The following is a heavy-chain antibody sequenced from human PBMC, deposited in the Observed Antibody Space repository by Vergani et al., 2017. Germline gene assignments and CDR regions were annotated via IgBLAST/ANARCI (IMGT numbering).Heavy chain of an antibody. J-gene: IGHJ4*02. CDR2: ISWDGGST. V-gene: IGHV3-43*01. D-gene: IGHD5-12*01. CDR1: GFTFDDYT. CDR3: AKAGGYSGYDFDY. Sequence: EVQLVESGGVVVQPGGSLRLSCAASGFTFDDYTMHWVRQAPGKGLEWVSLISWDGGSTYYADSVEGRFTISRDNSKNSLYLQMNSLRTEDTALYYCAKAGGYSGYDFDYWGQGTLVTVSS.